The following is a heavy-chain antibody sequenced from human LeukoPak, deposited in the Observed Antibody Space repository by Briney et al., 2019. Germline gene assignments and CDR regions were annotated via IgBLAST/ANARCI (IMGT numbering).Heavy chain of an antibody. CDR2: IIPIFGTA. CDR1: GGTFSSYA. V-gene: IGHV1-69*13. D-gene: IGHD3-10*01. J-gene: IGHJ4*02. Sequence: ASVKVSCKASGGTFSSYAISWVRQAPGQGLEWMGGIIPIFGTANYAQKFQGRVTITVDESTSTAYMELSSLRSEDTAVYYCARGPYYGSGSYYLSGFDYWGQGTLVTVSS. CDR3: ARGPYYGSGSYYLSGFDY.